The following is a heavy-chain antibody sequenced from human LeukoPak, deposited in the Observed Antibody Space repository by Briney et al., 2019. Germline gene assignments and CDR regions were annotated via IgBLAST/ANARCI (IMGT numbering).Heavy chain of an antibody. J-gene: IGHJ6*03. CDR1: GGSFSGYY. Sequence: PSXTLSLTCAVYGGSFSGYYWSWIRQPPGKGLEWIGEINHSGSTNYNPSLKSRVTISVDTSKNKFSQKLRYVTAADTAVYYCARTGYDILTGYRYYYYYMDVWGKGTTVTVSS. CDR3: ARTGYDILTGYRYYYYYMDV. D-gene: IGHD3-9*01. CDR2: INHSGST. V-gene: IGHV4-34*01.